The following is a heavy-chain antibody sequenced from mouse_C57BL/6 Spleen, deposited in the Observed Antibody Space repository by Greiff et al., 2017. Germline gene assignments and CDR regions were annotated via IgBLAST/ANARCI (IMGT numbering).Heavy chain of an antibody. D-gene: IGHD1-1*02. CDR1: GYTFTSYW. J-gene: IGHJ2*01. Sequence: VQLQQPGAELVMPGASVKLSCKASGYTFTSYWMHWVKQRPGQGLEWIGEIDPSDSYTNYKQKFKGKSTLTVDKSSSTAYMQLSSLTSEDSAVYYCARSGDYVTGYCDYWGQGTTLTVSS. CDR2: IDPSDSYT. V-gene: IGHV1-69*01. CDR3: ARSGDYVTGYCDY.